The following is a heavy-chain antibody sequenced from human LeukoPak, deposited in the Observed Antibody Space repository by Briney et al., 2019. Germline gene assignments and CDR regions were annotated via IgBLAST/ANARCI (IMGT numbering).Heavy chain of an antibody. D-gene: IGHD5-24*01. CDR1: GGSITSYY. V-gene: IGHV4-59*08. CDR2: IYYSGST. Sequence: PSETLSLTCTVSGGSITSYYWSWIRQPPGKGLEGIGYIYYSGSTNYNPSLNSRVTISIDTSKNQFSLKLSSVTAADTAVYYCARIEMATTQDYYYYMDVWGKGTTVTVSS. J-gene: IGHJ6*03. CDR3: ARIEMATTQDYYYYMDV.